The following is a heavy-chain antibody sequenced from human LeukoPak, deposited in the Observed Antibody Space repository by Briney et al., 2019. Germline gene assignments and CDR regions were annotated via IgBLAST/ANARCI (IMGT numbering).Heavy chain of an antibody. D-gene: IGHD6-6*01. CDR1: GFTFDDYA. V-gene: IGHV3-9*01. CDR2: ISWNSGSI. J-gene: IGHJ6*02. Sequence: QAGGSLRLSCAASGFTFDDYAMHWVRQAPGKGLEWVSGISWNSGSIDYADSVKGRFTISRDNAKNSLYLQMNSLRAEDTALYYCAKLVMGSSGGYYYYGMDVWGQGTTVTVSS. CDR3: AKLVMGSSGGYYYYGMDV.